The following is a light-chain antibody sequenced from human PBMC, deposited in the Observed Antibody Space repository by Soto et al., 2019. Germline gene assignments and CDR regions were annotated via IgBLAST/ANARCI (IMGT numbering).Light chain of an antibody. J-gene: IGKJ5*01. CDR1: QSIKTN. CDR2: DAS. V-gene: IGKV3-15*01. CDR3: QQYDNWPPIP. Sequence: EIVLTQSPATLFVSPGERATLSCRASQSIKTNIAWYQQKPGQAPRLLINDASTRATGIPARFSGSGSGTEFTLTINSLQSEDSAVYYCQQYDNWPPIPFGQGRRLEIK.